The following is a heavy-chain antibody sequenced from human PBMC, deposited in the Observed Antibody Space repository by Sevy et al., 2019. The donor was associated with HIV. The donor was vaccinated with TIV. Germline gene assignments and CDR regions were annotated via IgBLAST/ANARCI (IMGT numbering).Heavy chain of an antibody. CDR3: ARSTQVAGRSNWFDP. V-gene: IGHV1-18*01. Sequence: ASVKVSCKASGYTFTTYGISWVRQAPGQGLEWMGWISTYNTVRNSAQKFHDRVTMTIDTSTSTAYMELRSLRSDDTAVYYCARSTQVAGRSNWFDPWGPGTLVTVSS. J-gene: IGHJ5*02. D-gene: IGHD6-19*01. CDR1: GYTFTTYG. CDR2: ISTYNTVR.